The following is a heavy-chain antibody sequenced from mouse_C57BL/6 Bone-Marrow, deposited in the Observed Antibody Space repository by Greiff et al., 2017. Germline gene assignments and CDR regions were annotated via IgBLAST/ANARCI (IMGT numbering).Heavy chain of an antibody. J-gene: IGHJ2*01. CDR1: GFNIKDDY. Sequence: EVQLQESGAELVRPGASVKLSCTASGFNIKDDYMHWVKQRPEQGLEWIGWIDPENGDTEYASKFQGKATITADTSSNTAYLQLSSLTSEDTAVYYCTLAYYYGLFDYWGQGTTLTVSS. D-gene: IGHD1-1*01. CDR2: IDPENGDT. CDR3: TLAYYYGLFDY. V-gene: IGHV14-4*01.